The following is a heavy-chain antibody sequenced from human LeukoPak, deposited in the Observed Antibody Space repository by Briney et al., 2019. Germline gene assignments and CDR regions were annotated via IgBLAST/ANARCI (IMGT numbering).Heavy chain of an antibody. CDR3: AKGSYCSGRLYYLDY. CDR1: GFTFDDYA. Sequence: GGSLRLSCAASGFTFDDYAMHWVRQAPGKGLEWVSGISWNSGSIGYADSVKGRFTISRDNAKNPLYLQMNSLRAEDTALYYCAKGSYCSGRLYYLDYWGQGTLVTVSS. J-gene: IGHJ4*02. D-gene: IGHD6-19*01. V-gene: IGHV3-9*01. CDR2: ISWNSGSI.